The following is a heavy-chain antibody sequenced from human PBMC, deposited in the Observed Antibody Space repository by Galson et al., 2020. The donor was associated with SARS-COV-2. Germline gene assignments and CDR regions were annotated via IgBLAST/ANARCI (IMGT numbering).Heavy chain of an antibody. CDR3: ARLVSAAAIGGNWFDP. J-gene: IGHJ5*02. CDR1: GVSISSSSYY. CDR2: IYYNRGT. D-gene: IGHD2-2*01. V-gene: IGHV4-39*01. Sequence: SETLSLTCTASGVSISSSSYYWGGNRQPPGKGLEWNGNIYYNRGTYYNPSLKSRVTISVDTSKNQFSLKLSSVTAADTVVYYCARLVSAAAIGGNWFDPWGQGTLVTVSS.